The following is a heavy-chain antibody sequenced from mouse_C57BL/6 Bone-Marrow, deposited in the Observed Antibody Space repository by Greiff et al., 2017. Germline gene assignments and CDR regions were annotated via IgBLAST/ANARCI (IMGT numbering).Heavy chain of an antibody. D-gene: IGHD2-1*01. CDR3: ARLYFYAMDY. CDR1: GFTFSDYG. CDR2: ISNLAYSI. V-gene: IGHV5-15*04. Sequence: EVMLVESGGGLVQPGGSLKLSCAASGFTFSDYGMAWVRQAPRKGPEWVAFISNLAYSIYYADTVTGRFTISRENAKNTLYLEMSSLRSEDTAMYYCARLYFYAMDYWGQGTSGTVSS. J-gene: IGHJ4*01.